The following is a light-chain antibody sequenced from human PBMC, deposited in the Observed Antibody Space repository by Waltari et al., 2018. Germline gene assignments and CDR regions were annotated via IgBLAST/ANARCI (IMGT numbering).Light chain of an antibody. CDR1: SSDLGRYDI. J-gene: IGLJ3*02. V-gene: IGLV2-23*02. CDR2: DVS. CDR3: CSYAGNYIWV. Sequence: QSALTQSASVSGSPGQSVTISCTGASSDLGRYDIVSWYQQHPGNAPKLIICDVSKRPSGVSDRFSGSKSGDTASLTISGLQFEDEADYYCCSYAGNYIWVFGGGTRLTVL.